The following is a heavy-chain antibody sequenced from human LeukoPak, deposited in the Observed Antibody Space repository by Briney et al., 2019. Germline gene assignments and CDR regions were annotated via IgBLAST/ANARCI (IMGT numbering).Heavy chain of an antibody. CDR1: GGSMSSYY. CDR2: IYYSGST. J-gene: IGHJ3*02. CDR3: ATLPSSTTHDAFEI. V-gene: IGHV4-59*01. D-gene: IGHD1-1*01. Sequence: PSETLSLTCTVSGGSMSSYYWSWIRQPPGKGLKWIGYIYYSGSTNYNPSLKSRVTISVDTSKNQFSLKLSSVTAADTAVYYCATLPSSTTHDAFEIWGQGTMVTVSS.